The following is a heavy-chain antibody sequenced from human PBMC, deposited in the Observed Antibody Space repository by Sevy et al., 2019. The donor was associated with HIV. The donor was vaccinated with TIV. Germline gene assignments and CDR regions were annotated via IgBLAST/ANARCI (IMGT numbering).Heavy chain of an antibody. V-gene: IGHV4-34*01. Sequence: SETLSLTCAVYIGSFSGYHWTWIRQSPGKGLEWIGQIDHSGGTNYNPSLKSRVTISVDTSKNQFSLKLRSLTAADTALYYCVRSGEGVMPSPLLGLGPWTTYWYFDLWGRGTLVTISS. J-gene: IGHJ2*01. D-gene: IGHD3-16*01. CDR1: IGSFSGYH. CDR2: IDHSGGT. CDR3: VRSGEGVMPSPLLGLGPWTTYWYFDL.